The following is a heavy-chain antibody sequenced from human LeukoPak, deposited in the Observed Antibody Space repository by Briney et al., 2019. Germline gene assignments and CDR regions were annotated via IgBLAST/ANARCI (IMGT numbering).Heavy chain of an antibody. CDR2: IYPDDSDT. CDR3: ARHEVQFFESGVGEAPHPFDL. CDR1: GFRFSNYW. J-gene: IGHJ3*01. Sequence: GESLKISCKGSGFRFSNYWIGWVRQMPGKGLEWMGVIYPDDSDTRYSPSFQGQVTISADKYINTAYLQWGSLKASDTARYFCARHEVQFFESGVGEAPHPFDLWGQGTVVIVSS. D-gene: IGHD3-16*01. V-gene: IGHV5-51*01.